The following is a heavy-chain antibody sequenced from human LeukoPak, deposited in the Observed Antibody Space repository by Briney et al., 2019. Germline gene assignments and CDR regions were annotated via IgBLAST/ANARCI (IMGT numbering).Heavy chain of an antibody. J-gene: IGHJ5*02. Sequence: SETLSLTCTVSGGSISSVGYDWRWLRQPPGKGLEWIAYIYYSGSTYYKPTLKSRVTISVDTSKNQFSLKLSSVTAADTAVYYCARGSITIFGVPGGWFDPRGQGSLVAVSS. CDR1: GGSISSVGYD. V-gene: IGHV4-30-4*08. CDR2: IYYSGST. CDR3: ARGSITIFGVPGGWFDP. D-gene: IGHD3-3*01.